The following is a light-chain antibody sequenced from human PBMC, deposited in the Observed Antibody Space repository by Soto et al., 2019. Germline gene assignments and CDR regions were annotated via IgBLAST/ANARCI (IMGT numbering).Light chain of an antibody. CDR3: QQYNSYCT. CDR1: KTIGSW. V-gene: IGKV1-5*01. CDR2: DAS. J-gene: IGKJ1*01. Sequence: DIQMPQSPSTLSASVVARVTITCRASKTIGSWLAWYQQKPGKAPKLLIFDASSLGGGVPSRFSGSGSGTEFTLTISSLQPDDFATYYCQQYNSYCTFGQGTKVDSK.